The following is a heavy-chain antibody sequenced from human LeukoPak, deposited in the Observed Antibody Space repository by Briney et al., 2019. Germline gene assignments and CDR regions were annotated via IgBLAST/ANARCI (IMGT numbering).Heavy chain of an antibody. J-gene: IGHJ4*02. D-gene: IGHD4-23*01. Sequence: PSETLSHTRTVSGGPMSSYQWNWIRQPPGKGLEWIGYVYYSGSTDYNPSLKSRVTISVDTSKNQFSLRLTSVTAADTAVYYCARQGMMLVTASLRELDYWGQRALVTVSS. CDR2: VYYSGST. CDR3: ARQGMMLVTASLRELDY. CDR1: GGPMSSYQ. V-gene: IGHV4-59*08.